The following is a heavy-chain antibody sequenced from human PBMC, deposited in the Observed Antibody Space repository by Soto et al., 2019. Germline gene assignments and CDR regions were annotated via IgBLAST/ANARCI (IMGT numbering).Heavy chain of an antibody. J-gene: IGHJ4*02. D-gene: IGHD2-2*01. CDR1: GFTFNSAW. V-gene: IGHV3-15*02. Sequence: EVPLVESGGALVKPGESLTLSCAASGFTFNSAWMTWVRQAPGQGLEWVGRIKSWTDGGRVDTGAPVKGRFTISRDDSKNTVYLQMTSLKSEDTAVYYCTTWRLEKSCTSVSCYGDGAYWGKGTLVTVSS. CDR2: IKSWTDGGRV. CDR3: TTWRLEKSCTSVSCYGDGAY.